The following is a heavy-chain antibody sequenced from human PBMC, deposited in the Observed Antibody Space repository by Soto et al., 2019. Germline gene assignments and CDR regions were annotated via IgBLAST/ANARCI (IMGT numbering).Heavy chain of an antibody. CDR3: ARDGYCSGGSCYSVPVFDY. CDR2: IWYDGSNK. J-gene: IGHJ4*02. Sequence: QVQLVESGGGVVQPGRSLRLSCAASGFTFSSYGMHWVRQAPGKGLEWVAVIWYDGSNKYYADSVKGRFTISRDNSKNTLYLTMNSLRADETAGYYCARDGYCSGGSCYSVPVFDYWGQGTLVTVSS. CDR1: GFTFSSYG. D-gene: IGHD2-15*01. V-gene: IGHV3-33*01.